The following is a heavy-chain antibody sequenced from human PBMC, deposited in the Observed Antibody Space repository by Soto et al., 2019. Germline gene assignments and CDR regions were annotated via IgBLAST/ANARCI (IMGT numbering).Heavy chain of an antibody. Sequence: EVQLVESGGGLVKPGGSLRLSCAASGFTFSLYAMIWVRQAPGKGLEWVSAISSSSSFIYYADSLKGRVTVSRDDAKESLFLQLGSLRAEDTAMYYCVRARATDSRPDYWGQGTLVSVSS. V-gene: IGHV3-21*02. J-gene: IGHJ4*02. CDR3: VRARATDSRPDY. CDR2: ISSSSSFI. D-gene: IGHD3-22*01. CDR1: GFTFSLYA.